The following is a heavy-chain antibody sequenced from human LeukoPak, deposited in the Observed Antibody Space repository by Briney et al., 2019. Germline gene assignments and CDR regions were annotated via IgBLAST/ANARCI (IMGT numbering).Heavy chain of an antibody. V-gene: IGHV3-66*02. J-gene: IGHJ4*02. CDR3: ARGMTPANYYDSSGYLADY. CDR2: IYSGGST. Sequence: GGSLRLSCAASGFTFTSYAMSWVRQAPGKGLEWVSVIYSGGSTYYADSVKGRFTISRDNSKNTLYLQMNSLRAEDTAVYYCARGMTPANYYDSSGYLADYWGQGTLVTVSS. D-gene: IGHD3-22*01. CDR1: GFTFTSYA.